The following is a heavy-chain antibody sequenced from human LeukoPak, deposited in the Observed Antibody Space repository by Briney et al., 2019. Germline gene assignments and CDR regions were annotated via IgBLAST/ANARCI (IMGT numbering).Heavy chain of an antibody. Sequence: ASVKVSCKASGYTFTSYGISWVRQAPGQGLEWMGRINPNSGGTNYAQKFQGRVTMTRDTSISTAYMELSRLRSDDTAVYYCARDLSASDFDYWGQGTLVTVSS. CDR1: GYTFTSYG. V-gene: IGHV1-2*06. CDR3: ARDLSASDFDY. CDR2: INPNSGGT. J-gene: IGHJ4*02.